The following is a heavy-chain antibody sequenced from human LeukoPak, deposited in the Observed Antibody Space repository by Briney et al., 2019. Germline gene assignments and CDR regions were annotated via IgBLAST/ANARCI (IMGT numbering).Heavy chain of an antibody. CDR3: ARVGVVPAAIPDGFDI. CDR2: IYSGGST. J-gene: IGHJ3*02. V-gene: IGHV3-53*01. CDR1: GLTVSSNY. D-gene: IGHD2-2*01. Sequence: GGSLRLSCAASGLTVSSNYMSWVRQAPGKGLEWVSVIYSGGSTYYADSVKGRFTISRDNSKNTLYLQMNSLTAEDTAVYYCARVGVVPAAIPDGFDIWGQGTMVTVSS.